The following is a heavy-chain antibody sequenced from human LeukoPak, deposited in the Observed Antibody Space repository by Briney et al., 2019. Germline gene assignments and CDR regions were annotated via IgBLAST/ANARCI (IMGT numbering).Heavy chain of an antibody. J-gene: IGHJ3*02. Sequence: SETLSLTCTVSGGSISPYYWSWIRQPPGKGLEWIGYIYYSGTTHYNPSLESRVTMSVDTSKNQFSLKLSPVTAADTAVYYCATHYDVLTGYAAAAFDIWGQGTMVTVSS. CDR2: IYYSGTT. V-gene: IGHV4-59*08. CDR1: GGSISPYY. CDR3: ATHYDVLTGYAAAAFDI. D-gene: IGHD3-9*01.